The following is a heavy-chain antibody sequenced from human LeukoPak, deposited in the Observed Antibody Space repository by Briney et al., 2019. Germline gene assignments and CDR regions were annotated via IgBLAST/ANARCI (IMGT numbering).Heavy chain of an antibody. CDR2: MSHDGSNI. CDR3: ARDLTGYCSSTCCYTGGDAFDI. V-gene: IGHV3-30*03. D-gene: IGHD2-2*02. CDR1: GFTFSSYA. Sequence: PGGSLRLSCAASGFTFSSYAMHWVRQVPGKGLEWLAVMSHDGSNIYYLNSVKGRFTISRDNAKNSLYLQMNSLRAEDTALYHCARDLTGYCSSTCCYTGGDAFDIWGQGTMVPVSS. J-gene: IGHJ3*02.